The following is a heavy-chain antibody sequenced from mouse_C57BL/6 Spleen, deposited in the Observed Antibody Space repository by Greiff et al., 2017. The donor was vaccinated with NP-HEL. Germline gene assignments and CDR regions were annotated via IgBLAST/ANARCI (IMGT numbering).Heavy chain of an antibody. CDR3: AREGLGRNYFDY. J-gene: IGHJ2*01. CDR2: INPGSGGT. Sequence: QVQLQQSGAELVRPGTSVKVSCKASGYAFTNYLIEWVKQRPGQGLEWIGVINPGSGGTNYNEKFKGKATLTADKSSSTAYMQLSSLTSEDSAVYFCAREGLGRNYFDYWGQGTTLTVSS. CDR1: GYAFTNYL. V-gene: IGHV1-54*01. D-gene: IGHD3-3*01.